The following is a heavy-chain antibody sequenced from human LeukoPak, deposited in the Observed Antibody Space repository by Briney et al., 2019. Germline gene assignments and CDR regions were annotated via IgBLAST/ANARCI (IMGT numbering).Heavy chain of an antibody. D-gene: IGHD3-9*01. V-gene: IGHV3-30-3*01. CDR2: ISYDGSNK. CDR1: GFTFSSYA. J-gene: IGHJ4*02. CDR3: ARDRGYYDILTGSSDY. Sequence: GGSLRPSCAASGFTFSSYAMHWVRQAPGKGLEWVAVISYDGSNKYYADSVKGRFTISRDNSKNTLYLQMNSLRAEDTAVYYCARDRGYYDILTGSSDYWGQGTLVTVSS.